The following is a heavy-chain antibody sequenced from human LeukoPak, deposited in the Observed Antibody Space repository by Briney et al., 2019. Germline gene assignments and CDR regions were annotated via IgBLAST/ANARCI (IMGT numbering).Heavy chain of an antibody. CDR2: IYYSGST. J-gene: IGHJ6*02. V-gene: IGHV4-39*07. CDR1: GGSISSSSYY. Sequence: SETLSLTCTVSGGSISSSSYYWGWIRQPPGKGLEWIGSIYYSGSTYYNPSLKSRVTISVDTSKNQFSLKLSSVTAADTAVYYCARGPIGCSGGSCYSDYYYYYGMDVWGQGTTVTVSS. CDR3: ARGPIGCSGGSCYSDYYYYYGMDV. D-gene: IGHD2-15*01.